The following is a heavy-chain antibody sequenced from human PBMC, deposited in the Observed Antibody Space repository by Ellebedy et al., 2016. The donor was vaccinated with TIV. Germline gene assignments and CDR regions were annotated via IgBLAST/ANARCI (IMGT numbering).Heavy chain of an antibody. CDR1: GGTFSSYA. Sequence: ASVKVSCKASGGTFSSYAISWVRQAPGQGLEWMGIINPSGGSTSYAQKFQGRVTMTRDTSTSTVYMELSSLRSEDTAVYYCARRIAAVGMDVWGQGTTVTVSS. V-gene: IGHV1-46*01. CDR2: INPSGGST. CDR3: ARRIAAVGMDV. J-gene: IGHJ6*02. D-gene: IGHD6-13*01.